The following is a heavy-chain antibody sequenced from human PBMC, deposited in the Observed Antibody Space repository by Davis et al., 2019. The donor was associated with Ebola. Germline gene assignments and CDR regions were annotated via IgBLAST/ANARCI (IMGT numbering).Heavy chain of an antibody. CDR3: ARGQQRFDP. V-gene: IGHV3-53*01. CDR1: AFTFSSDS. Sequence: GESLKISCAASAFTFSSDSMNWVRQAPGKGLEWVSVIYSGGSTYYADSVKGRFTISRDNAKNSLYLQMNSLRAEDSAVYSCARGQQRFDPWGQGTLVTVSS. CDR2: IYSGGST. J-gene: IGHJ5*02. D-gene: IGHD6-13*01.